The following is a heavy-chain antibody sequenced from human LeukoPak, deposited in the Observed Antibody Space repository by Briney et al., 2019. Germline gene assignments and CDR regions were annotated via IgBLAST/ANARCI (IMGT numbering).Heavy chain of an antibody. Sequence: SETLSLTCAVSGGSISSGGYSWSWIRQPPGKRLEWIGHIYSNGSTSNNPSLKSRVTISGDTSKNRFSLKLSSLTAANTAVYYCARAEYYYGSGSFDLWGQGTLVTVSS. D-gene: IGHD3-10*01. J-gene: IGHJ1*01. CDR2: IYSNGST. V-gene: IGHV4-30-4*07. CDR3: ARAEYYYGSGSFDL. CDR1: GGSISSGGYS.